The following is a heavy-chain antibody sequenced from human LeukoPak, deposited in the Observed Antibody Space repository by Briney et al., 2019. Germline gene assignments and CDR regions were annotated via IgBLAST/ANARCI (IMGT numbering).Heavy chain of an antibody. Sequence: GASVKVSCKASGGTFSSYAISWVRQAPGQGLEWMGGIIPIFGTANYAQKFQGRVTITADESTSTAYMELSSLRSEDTAVYYCARIAHYDFWSGYYAPQSVWGQGTLVTVSS. CDR1: GGTFSSYA. J-gene: IGHJ4*02. CDR3: ARIAHYDFWSGYYAPQSV. V-gene: IGHV1-69*13. D-gene: IGHD3-3*01. CDR2: IIPIFGTA.